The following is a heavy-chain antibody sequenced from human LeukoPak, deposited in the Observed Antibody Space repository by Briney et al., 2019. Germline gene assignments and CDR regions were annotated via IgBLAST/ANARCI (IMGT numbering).Heavy chain of an antibody. CDR2: INQDGGEI. V-gene: IGHV3-7*01. J-gene: IGHJ4*02. Sequence: GGSLRLSCAASGFTFSSSWMTWVRQAPGKGLEWVASINQDGGEIHYVDSVKGRFTISRDNAKNSLYLQMNSLRAEDTAVYYCARSPFDFDYWGQGTLVTVSS. D-gene: IGHD2/OR15-2a*01. CDR3: ARSPFDFDY. CDR1: GFTFSSSW.